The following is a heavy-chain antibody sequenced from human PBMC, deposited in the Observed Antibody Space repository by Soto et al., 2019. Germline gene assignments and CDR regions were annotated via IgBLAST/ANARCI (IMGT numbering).Heavy chain of an antibody. CDR2: IYYSGST. D-gene: IGHD3-22*01. Sequence: QVQLQESGPGLVKPSQTLSLTCTVSGGSISSGGYYWSWIRQHPGKGLEWIGYIYYSGSTYYNPTLKRRVTISVDTSKHQFSLKLSSVTAADTAVYYCARDTYYDSSGIPTGMDVWGQGTTVTVSS. J-gene: IGHJ6*02. CDR1: GGSISSGGYY. V-gene: IGHV4-31*03. CDR3: ARDTYYDSSGIPTGMDV.